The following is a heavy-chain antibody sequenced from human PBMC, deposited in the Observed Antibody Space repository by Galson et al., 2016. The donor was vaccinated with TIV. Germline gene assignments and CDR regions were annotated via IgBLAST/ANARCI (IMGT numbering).Heavy chain of an antibody. D-gene: IGHD3-16*01. CDR3: ARDRVGGLDV. CDR2: IKQDGSEE. J-gene: IGHJ6*02. Sequence: SLRLSCAASGFTFSSFWMSWVRQAPGKGLEWVANIKQDGSEENYVDSVKGRFIISRDNAKNSLYLQMNSLRAEDTAMYYCARDRVGGLDVWGQGTTVTVSS. CDR1: GFTFSSFW. V-gene: IGHV3-7*03.